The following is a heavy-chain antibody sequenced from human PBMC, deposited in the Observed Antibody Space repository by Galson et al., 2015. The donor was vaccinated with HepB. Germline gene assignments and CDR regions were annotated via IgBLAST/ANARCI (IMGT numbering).Heavy chain of an antibody. Sequence: SVKVSCKASGYTFTSYGISWVRQAPGQGLEWMGWISAYNGNTNYAQKLQGRVTMTTDTSTSTAYMELRSLRSDDTAVYYCARSITLITMIVVAPHAFDIWGQGTMVTVSS. CDR1: GYTFTSYG. CDR2: ISAYNGNT. D-gene: IGHD3-22*01. V-gene: IGHV1-18*01. CDR3: ARSITLITMIVVAPHAFDI. J-gene: IGHJ3*02.